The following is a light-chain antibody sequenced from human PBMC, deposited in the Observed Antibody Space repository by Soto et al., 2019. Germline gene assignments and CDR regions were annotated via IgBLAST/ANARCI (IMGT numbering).Light chain of an antibody. CDR3: APWDDSLSGRV. J-gene: IGLJ3*02. V-gene: IGLV1-47*01. CDR1: TPNIGSNY. CDR2: RNN. Sequence: QSGLTQPPSASGTPGQRVIISCSGKTPNIGSNYVYWYRHLPGTAPQLLIYRNNQRPSGVPDRFSGSKSRTSASLAISGLRSEDEADYYCAPWDDSLSGRVFGGGTKLTVL.